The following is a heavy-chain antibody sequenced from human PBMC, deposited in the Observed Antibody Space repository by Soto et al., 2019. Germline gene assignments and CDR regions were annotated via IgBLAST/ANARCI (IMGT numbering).Heavy chain of an antibody. CDR2: ISYDGSDK. J-gene: IGHJ4*02. CDR3: GAGQDFSDY. V-gene: IGHV3-30*03. Sequence: QVQLVESGGGVVQPGRSLRLSCAASGFTFSSYGMHWVRQAPGKGLEWVALISYDGSDKYYADSVKGRFTISRDNSKNTLYLQMNSVRVEDTGVHYCGAGQDFSDYWGQGTLVTVSS. D-gene: IGHD6-13*01. CDR1: GFTFSSYG.